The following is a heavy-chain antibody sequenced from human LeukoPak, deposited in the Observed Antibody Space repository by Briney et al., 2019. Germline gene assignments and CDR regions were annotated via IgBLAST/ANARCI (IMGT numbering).Heavy chain of an antibody. J-gene: IGHJ4*02. CDR1: GFTFSDYA. Sequence: PGGSLRLSCAASGFTFSDYAMNWVRQSPGKGLEWVSAISGGSAYTYYADSVQGRFTISRDNSKNTLYLQMNSLRAEDTAVYYCARDYADYVGYFFFDYWGQGTLVTVSS. V-gene: IGHV3-23*01. D-gene: IGHD4-17*01. CDR2: ISGGSAYT. CDR3: ARDYADYVGYFFFDY.